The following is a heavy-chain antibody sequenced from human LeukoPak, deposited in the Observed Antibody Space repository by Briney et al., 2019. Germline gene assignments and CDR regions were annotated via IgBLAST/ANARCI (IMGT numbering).Heavy chain of an antibody. J-gene: IGHJ4*02. V-gene: IGHV3-7*03. CDR1: GFTFGAYY. CDR3: ARMSGIAVAAIWISYFDY. CDR2: IKQDGSEK. D-gene: IGHD6-19*01. Sequence: GGSLRLSCAASGFTFGAYYRTWVRQVPGKGLEWVANIKQDGSEKYYVDSVKGRFTISRDNANNSLYLQMNSLRAEDTAVYYCARMSGIAVAAIWISYFDYWGQGTLVTVSS.